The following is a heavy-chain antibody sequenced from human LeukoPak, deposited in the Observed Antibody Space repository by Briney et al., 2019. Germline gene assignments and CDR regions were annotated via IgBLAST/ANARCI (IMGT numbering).Heavy chain of an antibody. CDR2: ISSSGTTK. J-gene: IGHJ3*02. V-gene: IGHV3-48*03. CDR3: ARSNRDAFDM. CDR1: GFTFSSYE. D-gene: IGHD2/OR15-2a*01. Sequence: GGSLRLSCAASGFTFSSYEMNWVRQGPGKGLEWVSYISSSGTTKYYADSVQGRFTLSRDNAKKSLSLQMNSLRAEDTAIYYCARSNRDAFDMWGQGTVVTVSS.